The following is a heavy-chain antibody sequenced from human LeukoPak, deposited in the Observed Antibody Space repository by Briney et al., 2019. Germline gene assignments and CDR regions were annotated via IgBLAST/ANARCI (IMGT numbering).Heavy chain of an antibody. CDR2: INPNSGGT. V-gene: IGHV1-2*02. D-gene: IGHD6-13*01. Sequence: ASVKVSCKPSVYTVTGYYMLWVRQAPGQGLKGMGWINPNSGGTNYAQKFQGRVTMTRDTSISTAYMELSRLRSDDTAVYYCAREDLAAAGYDYWGQGTLVTVSS. J-gene: IGHJ4*02. CDR1: VYTVTGYY. CDR3: AREDLAAAGYDY.